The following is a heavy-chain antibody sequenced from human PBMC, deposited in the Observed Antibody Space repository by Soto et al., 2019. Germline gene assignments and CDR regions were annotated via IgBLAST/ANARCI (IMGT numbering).Heavy chain of an antibody. V-gene: IGHV3-7*01. D-gene: IGHD1-20*01. CDR2: INQDGSEK. Sequence: GGSLRLSWVFSEICFSTFWISWHRQAPGKALEWAANINQDGSEKYYVDSVKGRFTISRDNAEESAYLQMNSLRVEDPSVFYCARRRYNRNQGAGSLDIWAQGTLETVFS. CDR1: EICFSTFW. CDR3: ARRRYNRNQGAGSLDI. J-gene: IGHJ4*02.